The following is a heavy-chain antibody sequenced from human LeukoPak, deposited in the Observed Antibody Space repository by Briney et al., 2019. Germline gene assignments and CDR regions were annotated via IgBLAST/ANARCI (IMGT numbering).Heavy chain of an antibody. CDR1: GGTSSNYA. Sequence: SVKVSCKASGGTSSNYAISWVRQAPGQGLEWVGGIIFTFGTGEYAQRFQDRVTITADESTSTVYVELSSLRSEDSAVYYCARELEGIDHWGQGTLVTVSS. CDR2: IIFTFGTG. CDR3: ARELEGIDH. V-gene: IGHV1-69*01. J-gene: IGHJ4*02. D-gene: IGHD1-1*01.